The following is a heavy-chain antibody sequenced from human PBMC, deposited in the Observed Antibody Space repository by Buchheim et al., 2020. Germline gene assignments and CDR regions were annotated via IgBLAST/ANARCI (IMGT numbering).Heavy chain of an antibody. D-gene: IGHD3-3*01. CDR2: ISYDGSNK. V-gene: IGHV3-30*18. J-gene: IGHJ4*02. Sequence: QVQLVESGGGVVRPGRSLRLSCAASGFTFSSYGMHWVRQAPGKGLEWVAVISYDGSNKYYADSVKGRFTISRDNSKNTPYLQMNSLRAEDTAVYYCAKGGTTYYDFWSGYYALDYWGQGTL. CDR1: GFTFSSYG. CDR3: AKGGTTYYDFWSGYYALDY.